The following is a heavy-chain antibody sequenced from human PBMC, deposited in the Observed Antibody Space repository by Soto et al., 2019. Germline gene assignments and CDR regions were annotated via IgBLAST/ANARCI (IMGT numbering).Heavy chain of an antibody. V-gene: IGHV1-46*01. D-gene: IGHD2-21*02. CDR3: ARGGHVVVVTAALDY. CDR2: VNPSGGHT. J-gene: IGHJ4*02. CDR1: GDTFTDYY. Sequence: QVQLVQSGAEVKKPGASVKVSCKASGDTFTDYYIHWVRQAPGQGLEWMGTVNPSGGHTTYAQHFPGRMAXPXXXSXXAPYMELTSLTSADTAVYYCARGGHVVVVTAALDYWGQGTLVTVSS.